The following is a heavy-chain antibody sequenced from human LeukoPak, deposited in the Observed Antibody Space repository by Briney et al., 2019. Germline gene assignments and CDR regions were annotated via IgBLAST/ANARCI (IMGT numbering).Heavy chain of an antibody. CDR2: IYTSGST. V-gene: IGHV4-61*02. D-gene: IGHD2-15*01. Sequence: HSETLSLTCTVSGGSISSGSYYWSWIRQPAGKGLEWIGRIYTSGSTNYNPSLKSRVTISVDTSKNQFSLKLSSVTAADTAVYYCARGNIAPYGYCSGGSCYSWFDPWGQGTLVTVSS. J-gene: IGHJ5*02. CDR3: ARGNIAPYGYCSGGSCYSWFDP. CDR1: GGSISSGSYY.